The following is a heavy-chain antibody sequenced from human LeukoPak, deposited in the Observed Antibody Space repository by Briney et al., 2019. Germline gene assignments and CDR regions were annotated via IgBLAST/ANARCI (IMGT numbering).Heavy chain of an antibody. V-gene: IGHV4-39*01. J-gene: IGHJ6*03. Sequence: SETLSLTCTVSGGSISSSSYYWGWIRQPPGKGLEWIGSIYYSGSTYYNPSLKSRVTISVDTSKNQFSLKLSSVTAADTAVYYCARHYSSSWSNYHYYYYMDVWGKGTTVTVSS. CDR3: ARHYSSSWSNYHYYYYMDV. CDR1: GGSISSSSYY. D-gene: IGHD6-13*01. CDR2: IYYSGST.